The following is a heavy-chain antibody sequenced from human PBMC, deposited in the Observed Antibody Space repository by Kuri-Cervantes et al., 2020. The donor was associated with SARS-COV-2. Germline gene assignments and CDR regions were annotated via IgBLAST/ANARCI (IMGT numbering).Heavy chain of an antibody. D-gene: IGHD6-13*01. Sequence: ESLKISCTVSGGSISSYYWSWIRQPPGKGLEWIGYIYYSGSTNYNPSLKSRVTISVDTSKNQFSLKLSSVTAADTAVYYCARGGTAAFDIWGQGTRVT. CDR3: ARGGTAAFDI. CDR2: IYYSGST. V-gene: IGHV4-59*01. CDR1: GGSISSYY. J-gene: IGHJ3*02.